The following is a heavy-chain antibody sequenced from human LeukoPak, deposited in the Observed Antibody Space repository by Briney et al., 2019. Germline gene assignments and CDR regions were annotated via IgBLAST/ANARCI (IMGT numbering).Heavy chain of an antibody. Sequence: PGGSLRLSCAASGFTVSSNYMSWVRQAPGKGLDWVSVIYSGGSTYYADSVKGRFTISRDNSKNTLYLQMNSLRAEDTAVYYCARGFSSSWYSDSWGQGTLVTVSS. CDR2: IYSGGST. D-gene: IGHD6-13*01. CDR1: GFTVSSNY. CDR3: ARGFSSSWYSDS. J-gene: IGHJ4*02. V-gene: IGHV3-53*01.